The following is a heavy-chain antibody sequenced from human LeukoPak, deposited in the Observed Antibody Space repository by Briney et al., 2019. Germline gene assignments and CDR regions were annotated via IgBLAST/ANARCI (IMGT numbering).Heavy chain of an antibody. D-gene: IGHD6-13*01. Sequence: GGSLRLSCAASGITFSTYGMYWVRQAPGKGLEWVAVISNDGNNKYYAESVKGRFTISRDNSKNTLYLQMTSLRADDTAVYYCANAGRDTTSTISCGMDVWGQGTTVTVSS. CDR1: GITFSTYG. J-gene: IGHJ6*02. CDR2: ISNDGNNK. CDR3: ANAGRDTTSTISCGMDV. V-gene: IGHV3-30*18.